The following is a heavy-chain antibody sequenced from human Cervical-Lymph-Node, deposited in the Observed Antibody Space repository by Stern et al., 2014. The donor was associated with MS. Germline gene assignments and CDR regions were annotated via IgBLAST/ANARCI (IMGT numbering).Heavy chain of an antibody. CDR3: AGAEAQPPRHWFDP. V-gene: IGHV4-30-4*01. J-gene: IGHJ5*02. CDR2: IYYRGST. D-gene: IGHD2-2*01. CDR1: GGSITSGNYY. Sequence: VQLVESGPGLVKPSQTLSLTCIASGGSITSGNYYWSWIRQPPGKGLEYIGYIYYRGSTYYNPSLKSRLTISLDTSKNQFFLKLSCVTAVDTPVYSWAGAEAQPPRHWFDPWGQGALVTVSS.